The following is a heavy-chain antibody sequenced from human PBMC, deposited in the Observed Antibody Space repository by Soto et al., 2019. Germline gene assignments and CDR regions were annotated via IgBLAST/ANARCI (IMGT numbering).Heavy chain of an antibody. CDR3: ARDGAWRYSSSRYNFGGEYYYGMDV. Sequence: GGSLRLSCAASGFTFSSYAMHWVRQAPGKGLEWVAVISYDGSNKYYADSVKGRFTISRDNSKNTLYLQMNSLRAEDTAVYYCARDGAWRYSSSRYNFGGEYYYGMDVWGQGTTVTVSS. J-gene: IGHJ6*02. V-gene: IGHV3-30-3*01. CDR2: ISYDGSNK. CDR1: GFTFSSYA. D-gene: IGHD6-13*01.